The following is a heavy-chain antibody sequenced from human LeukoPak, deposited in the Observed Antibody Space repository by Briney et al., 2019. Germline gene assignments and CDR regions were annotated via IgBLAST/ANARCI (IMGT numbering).Heavy chain of an antibody. CDR2: ITSSGSTI. CDR1: GFTFRSYG. J-gene: IGHJ4*02. V-gene: IGHV3-48*03. D-gene: IGHD1-26*01. CDR3: ASEFIVGATFDY. Sequence: GGSLRLSCAASGFTFRSYGMNWVRPAPGKGLEWVSYITSSGSTIYYADSVKGRFTISRDNAKTSLYLQMNSLRAEDTAVYYCASEFIVGATFDYWGQGTLVTVSS.